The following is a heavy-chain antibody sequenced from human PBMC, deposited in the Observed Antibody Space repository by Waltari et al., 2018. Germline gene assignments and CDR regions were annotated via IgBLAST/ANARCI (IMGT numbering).Heavy chain of an antibody. CDR1: GFTFSSYA. CDR3: AKGIQLWLFDY. V-gene: IGHV3-23*01. Sequence: EVQLLESGGGLVQPGGSLRLSCAASGFTFSSYAMSWVRQAPGKGLEWVSAIRGSGGRTNYADSVKGRFTISRDNSKNTLYLQMNSLRAEDTAVYYCAKGIQLWLFDYWGQGTLVTVSS. J-gene: IGHJ4*02. CDR2: IRGSGGRT. D-gene: IGHD5-18*01.